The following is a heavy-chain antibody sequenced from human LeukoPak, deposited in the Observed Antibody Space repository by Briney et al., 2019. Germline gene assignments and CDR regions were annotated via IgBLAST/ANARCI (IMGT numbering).Heavy chain of an antibody. CDR1: GFTFRSFG. D-gene: IGHD1-26*01. Sequence: GGSLRLSCAASGFTFRSFGMNWVRQAPGKGLEWVSGIYTNSRDTRYADSVKGRFTISRDDSKNMLYLQMHSLRVEDTAVYYCAHLVWEYVGGLDVWGQGTTVTVSS. CDR3: AHLVWEYVGGLDV. CDR2: IYTNSRDT. V-gene: IGHV3-23*05. J-gene: IGHJ6*02.